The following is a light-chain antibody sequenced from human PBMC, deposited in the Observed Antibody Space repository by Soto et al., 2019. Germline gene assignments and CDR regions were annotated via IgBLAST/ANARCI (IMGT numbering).Light chain of an antibody. CDR1: SSDVGIYNL. CDR2: EVS. V-gene: IGLV2-23*02. CDR3: YSYAGDNTYHV. Sequence: QSALTQPASVSGSPGQSIAISCTGTSSDVGIYNLVSWYQQHPGKAPKLIIYEVSKRPSGVSDRFSGSKSGSTGSLTISGLQAEDEADYYCYSYAGDNTYHVFGTGTKVTVL. J-gene: IGLJ1*01.